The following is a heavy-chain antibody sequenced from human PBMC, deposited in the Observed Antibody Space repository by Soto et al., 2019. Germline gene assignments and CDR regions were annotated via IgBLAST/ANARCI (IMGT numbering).Heavy chain of an antibody. V-gene: IGHV3-30-3*01. CDR3: ARPLWRDDYNWGYFDL. J-gene: IGHJ2*01. D-gene: IGHD4-4*01. CDR1: GFTFSSYA. CDR2: ISYDGSNK. Sequence: QVQLVESGGGVVQPGRSLRLSCAASGFTFSSYAMHWVRQAPGKGLEWVAVISYDGSNKYYADSVKGRFTLSRDNSKNSLYLQMSSLRAEDTAVYYCARPLWRDDYNWGYFDLWGRGTLGTGSS.